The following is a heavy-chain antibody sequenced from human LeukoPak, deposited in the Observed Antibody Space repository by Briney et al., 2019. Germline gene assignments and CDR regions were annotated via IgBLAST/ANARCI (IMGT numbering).Heavy chain of an antibody. CDR3: ATDWRTGYCGGGSCSNAGYFDL. V-gene: IGHV1-24*01. CDR2: FDPEDGET. Sequence: ASVKVSCKVSGYTLTELSMHWVRQAPGKGLEWMGGFDPEDGETIYAQKFQGRVTMTEDTSTDTAYMELSSLRSEDTAVYYCATDWRTGYCGGGSCSNAGYFDLWGRGTLVTVSS. D-gene: IGHD2-15*01. J-gene: IGHJ2*01. CDR1: GYTLTELS.